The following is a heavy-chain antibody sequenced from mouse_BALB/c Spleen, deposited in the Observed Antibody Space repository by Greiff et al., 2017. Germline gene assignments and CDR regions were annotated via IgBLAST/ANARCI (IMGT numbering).Heavy chain of an antibody. J-gene: IGHJ4*01. CDR3: ARGYYDGSLRAMDY. V-gene: IGHV14-3*02. CDR1: GFNIKDTY. CDR2: IDPANGNT. Sequence: EVQLQQSGAELVKPGASVKLSCTASGFNIKDTYMHWVKQRPEQGLEWIGRIDPANGNTKYDPKFQGKATITADTSSNTAYLQLSSLTSEDTAVYYCARGYYDGSLRAMDYWGQGTSVTVSS. D-gene: IGHD2-3*01.